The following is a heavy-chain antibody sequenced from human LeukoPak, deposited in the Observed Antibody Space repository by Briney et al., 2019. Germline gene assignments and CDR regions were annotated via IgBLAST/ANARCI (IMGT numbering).Heavy chain of an antibody. D-gene: IGHD6-19*01. CDR3: ARCIAVAGSAFDI. CDR2: IYTSGST. J-gene: IGHJ3*02. Sequence: SETLSLTCTVSGGSISSGSYYWSWIRQPAGKGLEWIGRIYTSGSTNYNPSLKSRVTISVDTSKNQSSLKLSSVTAADTAVYYCARCIAVAGSAFDIWGQGTMVTVSS. V-gene: IGHV4-61*02. CDR1: GGSISSGSYY.